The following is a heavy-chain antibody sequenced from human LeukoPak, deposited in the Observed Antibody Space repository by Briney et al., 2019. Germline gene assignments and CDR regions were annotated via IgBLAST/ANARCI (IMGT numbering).Heavy chain of an antibody. J-gene: IGHJ4*02. V-gene: IGHV1-2*02. CDR2: INPNSGGT. CDR3: ARDYSSAEQLVY. CDR1: VYTFTGYY. Sequence: GASVTVSCKSSVYTFTGYYMHWVRQAPGQGLEWMGWINPNSGGTNYAQKFQGRVTMTRDTSISTAYMELSRLRSDDTAVYYCARDYSSAEQLVYWGQGTLVTVSS. D-gene: IGHD6-13*01.